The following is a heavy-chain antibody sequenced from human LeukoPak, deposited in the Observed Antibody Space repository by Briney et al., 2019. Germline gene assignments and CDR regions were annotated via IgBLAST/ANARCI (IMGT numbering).Heavy chain of an antibody. CDR1: GFTFTNYS. CDR2: ISSSSTYK. V-gene: IGHV3-21*01. D-gene: IGHD3-10*01. J-gene: IGHJ5*02. CDR3: YPHYYGSGNLNWFDP. Sequence: GGSLRLSCAASGFTFTNYSMNWVRQTPGKGLEWVSSISSSSTYKYYADSVKGRFTISRDNARNSLYPQMNSLRVDDTAVYYCYPHYYGSGNLNWFDPWGQGTLVTVSS.